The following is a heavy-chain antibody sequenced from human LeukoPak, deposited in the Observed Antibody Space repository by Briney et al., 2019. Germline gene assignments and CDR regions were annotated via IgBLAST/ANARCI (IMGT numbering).Heavy chain of an antibody. CDR3: ARETVGIAAAGDWFDP. V-gene: IGHV1-69*05. CDR1: GGTFSSYA. D-gene: IGHD6-13*01. CDR2: IIPIFGTA. J-gene: IGHJ5*02. Sequence: SVKVSCKASGGTFSSYAISWVRQAPGQGLEWMGGIIPIFGTANYAQKFQGRVTITTDESASTAYMELSSLRSEDTAVYYCARETVGIAAAGDWFDPWGQGTLVTVSS.